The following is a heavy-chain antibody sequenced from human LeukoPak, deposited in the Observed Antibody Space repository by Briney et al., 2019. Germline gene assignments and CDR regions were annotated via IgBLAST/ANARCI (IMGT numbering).Heavy chain of an antibody. Sequence: PWGSLSLSCAASGFTVSRKYMSWVRQAPGKGLEWVSVIYSDDTTYYADSVKGRFTVSRDNSKNTLFLQMNSLRAEDTAVYYCAREYSSSFHAFDVWGQGAMVTVSS. V-gene: IGHV3-53*01. CDR2: IYSDDTT. D-gene: IGHD3-22*01. CDR3: AREYSSSFHAFDV. J-gene: IGHJ3*01. CDR1: GFTVSRKY.